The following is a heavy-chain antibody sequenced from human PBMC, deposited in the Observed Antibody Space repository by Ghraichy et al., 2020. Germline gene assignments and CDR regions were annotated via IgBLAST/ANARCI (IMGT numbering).Heavy chain of an antibody. CDR1: DFPFVGYW. CDR2: INRGGPII. D-gene: IGHD2-15*01. CDR3: VREYCRGGSCFFGTGGSHFDY. J-gene: IGHJ4*02. Sequence: GESLNISCAASDFPFVGYWMHWFRQAPGKGLFWFSGINRGGPIIIYADSVRGRFTISRDNAKNTLYLQTNSLRAEDTAVYYCVREYCRGGSCFFGTGGSHFDYWGQGTLVTVSS. V-gene: IGHV3-74*01.